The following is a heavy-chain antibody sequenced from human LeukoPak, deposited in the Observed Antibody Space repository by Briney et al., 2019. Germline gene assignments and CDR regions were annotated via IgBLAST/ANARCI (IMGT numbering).Heavy chain of an antibody. V-gene: IGHV6-1*01. J-gene: IGHJ4*02. Sequence: SQTLSLTFAITVDSVSRNSEHWNWIRQSPSRGLEWLGRTYYRSKWYNDYAVSVKSRITINPDTSKNQFSLQLNSVTPEDTADYSCARDTSWYFDFWGQGTLVTVSS. CDR3: ARDTSWYFDF. D-gene: IGHD2-15*01. CDR1: VDSVSRNSEH. CDR2: TYYRSKWYN.